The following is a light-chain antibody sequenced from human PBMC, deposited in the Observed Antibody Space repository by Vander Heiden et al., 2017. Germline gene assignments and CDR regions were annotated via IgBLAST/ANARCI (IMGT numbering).Light chain of an antibody. CDR3: QGSDIISVV. V-gene: IGLV3-1*01. J-gene: IGLJ2*01. Sequence: SYELTQPPSVSVSPGQTANISCSGDILRHKSVAWYQQKPGQSPLLVIYPDGRRPSGIPERFSGSGSGNTATLTISGTQAMDEADYYCQGSDIISVVFGGGTKLTVL. CDR2: PDG. CDR1: ILRHKS.